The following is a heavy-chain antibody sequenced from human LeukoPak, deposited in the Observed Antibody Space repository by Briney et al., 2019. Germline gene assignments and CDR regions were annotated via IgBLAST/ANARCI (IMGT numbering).Heavy chain of an antibody. CDR3: ARNKHKYYQLLYTGWFDP. J-gene: IGHJ5*02. CDR2: IYYSGST. Sequence: SETLSLTCTVSGGSISSSSYYWGWIRQPPGKGLEWIGSIYYSGSTYYNPSLKSRVTISVDTSENQFSLKLSSVTAADTAVYYCARNKHKYYQLLYTGWFDPWGQGTLVTVSS. D-gene: IGHD2-2*02. V-gene: IGHV4-39*01. CDR1: GGSISSSSYY.